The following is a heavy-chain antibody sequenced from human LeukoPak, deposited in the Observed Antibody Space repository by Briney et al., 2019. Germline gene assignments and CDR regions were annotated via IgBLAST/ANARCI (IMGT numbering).Heavy chain of an antibody. CDR1: GASTTFYY. V-gene: IGHV4-59*01. CDR3: ALDSSGWSDDSFDI. D-gene: IGHD6-13*01. CDR2: IYYSGST. J-gene: IGHJ3*02. Sequence: KPSGTPSLTCTVPGASTTFYYWSWIRPPPRKGPEWIGYIYYSGSTNYNPSLKSRVTMSIDTSKNHFSLNLNSVTAADTAIYYCALDSSGWSDDSFDIWGQGTMVTVSS.